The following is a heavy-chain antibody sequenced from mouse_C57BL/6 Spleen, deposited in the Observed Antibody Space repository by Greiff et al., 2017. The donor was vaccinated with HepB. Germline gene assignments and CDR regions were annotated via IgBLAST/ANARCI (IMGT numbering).Heavy chain of an antibody. J-gene: IGHJ1*03. CDR3: SREGDYRNYVHFDV. CDR2: IYPGDGDT. D-gene: IGHD2-5*01. V-gene: IGHV1-80*01. CDR1: GYAFSSYW. Sequence: VQLQESGAELVKPGASVKISCKASGYAFSSYWMNRVKQRPGKGLEWIGQIYPGDGDTNYNGKFKGKATLTADKSSSTAYMQPSSLTSEDSAVYFRSREGDYRNYVHFDVWGTGTTVTVSS.